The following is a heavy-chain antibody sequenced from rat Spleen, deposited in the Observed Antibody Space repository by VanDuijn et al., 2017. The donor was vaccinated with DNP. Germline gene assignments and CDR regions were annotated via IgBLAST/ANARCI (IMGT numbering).Heavy chain of an antibody. V-gene: IGHV5S13*01. J-gene: IGHJ3*01. CDR1: GFTFSDYY. CDR3: VTGVYGGYEDWFAY. Sequence: EVQLVQSGGGLVQPEGSLRLSCAASGFTFSDYYMAWVRQAPKKGLEWVASISTVGDNGVYRDSVQGRFTISREYKKNTQALQMDSLTSEDTATYYCVTGVYGGYEDWFAYWGQGTLVTVSS. D-gene: IGHD1-11*01. CDR2: ISTVGDNG.